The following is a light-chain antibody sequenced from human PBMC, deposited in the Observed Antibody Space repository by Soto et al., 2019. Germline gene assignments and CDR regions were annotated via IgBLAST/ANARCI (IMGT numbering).Light chain of an antibody. J-gene: IGLJ2*01. CDR1: KLGSKY. V-gene: IGLV3-1*01. CDR2: EDN. Sequence: SSELTQPPSVSVSPGQTASISCSGDKLGSKYGSWYQQKSAQSPVLVIYEDNKRPSGIPERFSGSNSGNTATLTVSGTQPMDEADYYCQAWDRSTGVFGGGTKLTVL. CDR3: QAWDRSTGV.